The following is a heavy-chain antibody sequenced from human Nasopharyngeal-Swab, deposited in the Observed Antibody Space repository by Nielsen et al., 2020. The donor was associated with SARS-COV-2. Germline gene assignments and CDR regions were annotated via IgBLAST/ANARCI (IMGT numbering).Heavy chain of an antibody. CDR1: GYSFTSYW. CDR2: IYPGDSEP. V-gene: IGHV5-51*01. Sequence: GEPLKISCKGSGYSFTSYWIGWVRQVPGKGLEWMGIIYPGDSEPRYSPSFQGQVTISADKSISTAYLQWSSLKASDTAMYYCARHVDRRYYYDSSGAFDIWGQGTMVTVSS. CDR3: ARHVDRRYYYDSSGAFDI. D-gene: IGHD3-22*01. J-gene: IGHJ3*02.